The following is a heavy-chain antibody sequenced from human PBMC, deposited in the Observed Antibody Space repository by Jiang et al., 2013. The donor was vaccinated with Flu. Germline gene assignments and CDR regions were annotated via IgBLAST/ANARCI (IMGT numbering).Heavy chain of an antibody. D-gene: IGHD3-16*01. J-gene: IGHJ2*01. V-gene: IGHV4-61*02. Sequence: GLVKPSQTLSLTCTVSGGSMSSGGYYWSWIRQPAGKGLEWFGRIYTSGSTNYNPSLKSRVTISVDTSRNQFSLNLTSVTAADTAVYYCARGTRKGYYFDLWGRGTLVAVSS. CDR2: IYTSGST. CDR1: GGSMSSGGYY. CDR3: ARGTRKGYYFDL.